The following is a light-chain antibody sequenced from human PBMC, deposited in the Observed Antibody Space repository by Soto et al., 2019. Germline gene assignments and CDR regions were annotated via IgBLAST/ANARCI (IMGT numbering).Light chain of an antibody. J-gene: IGLJ3*02. CDR1: DSDIGSHA. CDR3: QSYDSDLSAWV. V-gene: IGLV1-44*01. CDR2: SND. Sequence: QSVVTQPPSASGTPGQRVTISCSGSDSDIGSHAVDWYQQFPGTAPKLLIYSNDQRPSGVPDRFSGSKSGTSASLAISDLQSGDEAAYYCQSYDSDLSAWVFGGGTKLTVL.